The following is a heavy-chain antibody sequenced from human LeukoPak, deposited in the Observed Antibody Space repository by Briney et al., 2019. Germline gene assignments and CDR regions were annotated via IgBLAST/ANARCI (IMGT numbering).Heavy chain of an antibody. J-gene: IGHJ4*02. CDR3: ARDVSRNYDSSGYYLD. V-gene: IGHV3-53*04. CDR2: IYSGGST. D-gene: IGHD3-22*01. Sequence: GGSLRLSCAASGFTFSSYAMSWVRQAPGKGLEWVSVIYSGGSTYYADSVKGRFTISRHNSKNTLYLQMNSLRAEDTAVYYCARDVSRNYDSSGYYLDWGQGTLVTVSS. CDR1: GFTFSSYA.